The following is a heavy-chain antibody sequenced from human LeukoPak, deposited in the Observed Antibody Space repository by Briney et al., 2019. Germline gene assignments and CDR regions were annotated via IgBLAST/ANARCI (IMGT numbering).Heavy chain of an antibody. CDR2: IYSGGST. V-gene: IGHV3-53*05. J-gene: IGHJ5*02. D-gene: IGHD3-3*01. CDR3: AKDLAHYDFWSGPNWFDP. CDR1: GFTVSSNY. Sequence: GGSLRLSCAASGFTVSSNYMSWVRQAPGKGLEWVSVIYSGGSTYYADSVKGRFTISRDNSKNTLYLQMNSLRAEDTAVYYCAKDLAHYDFWSGPNWFDPWGQGTLVTVSS.